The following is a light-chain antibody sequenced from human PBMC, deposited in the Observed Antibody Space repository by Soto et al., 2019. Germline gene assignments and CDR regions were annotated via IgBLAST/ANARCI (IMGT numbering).Light chain of an antibody. CDR1: QSVSSY. V-gene: IGKV3-20*01. Sequence: EIVLTHSPATLSLSPGERATLSFSSSQSVSSYLAWYQQKPGQAPRRLIFGASFRATGIPDRFSGSGSGTDFTLTISRLEPEDFAVYYCQQYGSSPTTFGQGTKVDI. J-gene: IGKJ1*01. CDR2: GAS. CDR3: QQYGSSPTT.